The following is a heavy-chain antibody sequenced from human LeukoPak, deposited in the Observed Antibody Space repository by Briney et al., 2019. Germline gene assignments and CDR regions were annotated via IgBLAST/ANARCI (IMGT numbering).Heavy chain of an antibody. D-gene: IGHD1-26*01. CDR2: ISYDGSNK. V-gene: IGHV3-30*03. CDR1: GFTFGSYG. J-gene: IGHJ5*02. Sequence: GRSLRLSCAASGFTFGSYGMHWVRQAPGKGLEWVAVISYDGSNKYYADSVKGRFTISRDNSKNTLYLQMNSLRAEDTAVYYCARDSGSYYRDWFDPWGQGTLVTVSS. CDR3: ARDSGSYYRDWFDP.